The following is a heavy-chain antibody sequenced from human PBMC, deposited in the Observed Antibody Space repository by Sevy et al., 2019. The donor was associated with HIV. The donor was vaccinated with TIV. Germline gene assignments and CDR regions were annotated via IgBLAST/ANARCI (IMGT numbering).Heavy chain of an antibody. CDR3: ARPLDHYYYYGMDV. V-gene: IGHV1-69*13. D-gene: IGHD1-1*01. Sequence: APVKVSCKASGGTFSSYAISWVRQAPGQGLEWMGGIIPIFGTANYAQKFQGRVTITADESTSTAYMELSSLRSEDTAVYYCARPLDHYYYYGMDVWGQGTTVTVSS. CDR2: IIPIFGTA. J-gene: IGHJ6*02. CDR1: GGTFSSYA.